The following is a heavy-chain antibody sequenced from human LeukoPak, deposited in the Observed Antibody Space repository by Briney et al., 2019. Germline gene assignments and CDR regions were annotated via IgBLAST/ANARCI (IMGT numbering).Heavy chain of an antibody. CDR1: GFTFSTYT. Sequence: GGSLRLSCAASGFTFSTYTLSWVRQTPGKGLEWVSIISGSGVTTYYADSVKGRFIISSDNSKNTLYLQMYSLRAEDTAIYYCAKHPLSGNFDYWGQGTLVTVSS. V-gene: IGHV3-23*01. J-gene: IGHJ4*02. CDR2: ISGSGVTT. D-gene: IGHD2/OR15-2a*01. CDR3: AKHPLSGNFDY.